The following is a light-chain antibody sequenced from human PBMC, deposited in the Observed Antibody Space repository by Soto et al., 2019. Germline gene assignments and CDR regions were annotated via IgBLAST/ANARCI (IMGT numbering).Light chain of an antibody. CDR1: QSIGLA. V-gene: IGKV3-15*01. CDR3: QQYNNWPET. J-gene: IGKJ1*01. Sequence: EIVLTQSPATLSLSPGERATLSCRASQSIGLAIAWYQHKPGQAPRLLIFDASQRATGIPARFSGSGSGTEFTLTISSLQSEDFAVYYCQQYNNWPETFGQGTKVDIK. CDR2: DAS.